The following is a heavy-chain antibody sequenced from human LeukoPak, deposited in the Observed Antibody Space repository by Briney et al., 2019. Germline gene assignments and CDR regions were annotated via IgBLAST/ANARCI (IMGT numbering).Heavy chain of an antibody. V-gene: IGHV3-23*01. Sequence: PGGSLRLSCAASGFTFSSYAMSWVREAPGKGLERVSAISGSGGSTYYADSVRGRFTISRDNSKNTLYLQMNSLRAEDTAVYYCAKAPRRITMIVVASDAFDIWGQGTMVTVSS. CDR1: GFTFSSYA. J-gene: IGHJ3*02. CDR2: ISGSGGST. CDR3: AKAPRRITMIVVASDAFDI. D-gene: IGHD3-22*01.